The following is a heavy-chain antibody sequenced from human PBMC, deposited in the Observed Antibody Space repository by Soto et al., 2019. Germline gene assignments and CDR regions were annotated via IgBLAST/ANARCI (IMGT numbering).Heavy chain of an antibody. CDR2: IWYDGSNK. D-gene: IGHD1-1*01. CDR1: GFIFSSYG. J-gene: IGHJ3*02. CDR3: AREERYAFDI. V-gene: IGHV3-33*01. Sequence: QVQLVESGGGVVQPGRSLRLSCAASGFIFSSYGMHWVRQAPGKGLEWVAVIWYDGSNKYYADSVKGRFTISRDNSKNTLYLQMNSLRAEDTAVYYCAREERYAFDIWGQGTMVTVAS.